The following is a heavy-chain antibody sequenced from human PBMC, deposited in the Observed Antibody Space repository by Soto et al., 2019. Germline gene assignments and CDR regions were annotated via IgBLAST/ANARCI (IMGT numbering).Heavy chain of an antibody. CDR3: ARYPKYCSSTSCYGDDYYYGMDV. CDR2: MNPNSGNT. J-gene: IGHJ6*02. D-gene: IGHD2-2*01. CDR1: GYTFTSYD. V-gene: IGHV1-8*01. Sequence: QVPLVQSGAEVKKPGASVKVSCKASGYTFTSYDINWVRQATGQGLEWMGWMNPNSGNTGYAQKFQGRVTMTRNTSISTAYMELSSLRSEDTAVYYCARYPKYCSSTSCYGDDYYYGMDVWGQGTTVTVSS.